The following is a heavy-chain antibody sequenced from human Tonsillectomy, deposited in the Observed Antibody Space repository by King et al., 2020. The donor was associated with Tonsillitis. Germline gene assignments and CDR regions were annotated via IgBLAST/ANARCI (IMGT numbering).Heavy chain of an antibody. CDR1: GYSLTNYW. Sequence: QLVQSGAEVKKPGESLKISCKASGYSLTNYWIAWVRQMPGKGLEWMGIIYLGDSDTRYSPSFQGQVTISADKSISTAYLQWSSLKASHTAMYYCARHKSTTVVTPAGGGIKYYYYGMDVWGQGTTVTVSS. J-gene: IGHJ6*02. CDR3: ARHKSTTVVTPAGGGIKYYYYGMDV. CDR2: IYLGDSDT. D-gene: IGHD4-23*01. V-gene: IGHV5-51*01.